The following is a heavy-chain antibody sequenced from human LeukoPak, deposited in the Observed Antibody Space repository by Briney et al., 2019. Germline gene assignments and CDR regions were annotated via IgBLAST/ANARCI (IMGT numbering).Heavy chain of an antibody. V-gene: IGHV3-21*01. J-gene: IGHJ6*02. CDR1: GFTFSSYS. D-gene: IGHD3-9*01. CDR2: ISSSNSYI. CDR3: ARVTPYYDILTAYAMDV. Sequence: GGSLRLSCAASGFTFSSYSIHWVRQAPGKGLEWVSSISSSNSYIYYADSVKGRFTISRDKAKNSLYLQMNSLRAEDTAVYYCARVTPYYDILTAYAMDVWGQGTTVTVSS.